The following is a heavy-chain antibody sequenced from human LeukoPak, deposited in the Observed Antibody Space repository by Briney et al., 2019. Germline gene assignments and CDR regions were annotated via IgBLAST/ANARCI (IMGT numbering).Heavy chain of an antibody. D-gene: IGHD3-3*01. CDR2: ISAYNGNT. J-gene: IGHJ6*03. V-gene: IGHV1-18*01. CDR3: ARALSSRPWVYYDFWSSYYYYMDV. Sequence: ATVKVSCKASGYTFTSYGISWVRQAPGQGLEWMGWISAYNGNTNYAQKLQGRVTMTTDTSTSTPYMELRSLRSDDTAVYYCARALSSRPWVYYDFWSSYYYYMDVWGKGTTVTVSS. CDR1: GYTFTSYG.